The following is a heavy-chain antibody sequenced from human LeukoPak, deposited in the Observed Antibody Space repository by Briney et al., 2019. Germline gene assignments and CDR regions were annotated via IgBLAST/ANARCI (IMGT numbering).Heavy chain of an antibody. D-gene: IGHD2-2*01. V-gene: IGHV3-23*01. CDR1: GFTFSSYA. CDR3: AKAPFAKISIVVVPAASDY. CDR2: ISGSGGST. Sequence: GGSLRLSXAASGFTFSSYAMSWVCQAPGKGLEWVSAISGSGGSTYYADSVKGRFTISRDNSKNTLYLQMNSLRAEDTAVYYCAKAPFAKISIVVVPAASDYWGQGTLVTVSS. J-gene: IGHJ4*02.